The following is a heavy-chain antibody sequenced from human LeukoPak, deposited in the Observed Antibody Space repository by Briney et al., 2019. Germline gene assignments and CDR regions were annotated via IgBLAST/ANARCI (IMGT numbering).Heavy chain of an antibody. CDR1: GFTFSSYG. J-gene: IGHJ4*02. CDR2: IWYDGSNK. D-gene: IGHD5-18*01. V-gene: IGHV3-33*06. CDR3: AKDERGYSYGLIGY. Sequence: PGRSLRLSCAASGFTFSSYGMHWVRQAPGKGLEWVAVIWYDGSNKYYADSVKGRFTISRDNSKNTLYLQMNSPRAEDTAVYYCAKDERGYSYGLIGYWGQGTLVTVSS.